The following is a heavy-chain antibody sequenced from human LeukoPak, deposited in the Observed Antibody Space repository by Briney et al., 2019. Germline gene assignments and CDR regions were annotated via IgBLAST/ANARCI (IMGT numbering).Heavy chain of an antibody. J-gene: IGHJ4*02. CDR1: GESISGFY. Sequence: SETLSLTCTVSGESISGFYWTWIRQPPGKGLEWIGYIYYSGSTNYNPSLKSRVTISVDTSKNQFSLKLSSVTAADTAVYYCARVNLHYYDSSGSFDYWGQGTLVTVSS. CDR3: ARVNLHYYDSSGSFDY. CDR2: IYYSGST. V-gene: IGHV4-59*01. D-gene: IGHD3-22*01.